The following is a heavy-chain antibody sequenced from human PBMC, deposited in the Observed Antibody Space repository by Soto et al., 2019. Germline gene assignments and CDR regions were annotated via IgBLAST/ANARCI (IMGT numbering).Heavy chain of an antibody. CDR3: ARGAYSDSSSYFDY. J-gene: IGHJ4*02. CDR1: GDSISSGDHY. CDR2: IYYSGTT. V-gene: IGHV4-30-4*01. Sequence: QVQLQESGPGLVKPSQTLSLTCTVSGDSISSGDHYWSWLRQPPGKGLEWIGYIYYSGTTSSRPSLQSRVTISVDTSKNQFSLKLNSVTAADTAVYYCARGAYSDSSSYFDYWGQGTLVPVSS. D-gene: IGHD6-6*01.